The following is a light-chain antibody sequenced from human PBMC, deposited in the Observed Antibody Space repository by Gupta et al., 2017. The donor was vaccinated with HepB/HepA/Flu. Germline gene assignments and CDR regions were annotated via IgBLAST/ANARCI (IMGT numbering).Light chain of an antibody. CDR3: CSYAGRSVWV. Sequence: QSALTQPAPVSGARGQSITISCTGTSSDVGNYNFVSWYHHHPGKAPKLLIYEVNKRPSGASTRFSGSRSGNTASLTVSGHQTDDEADYYCCSYAGRSVWVFGGGTKLTVL. CDR2: EVN. CDR1: SSDVGNYNF. V-gene: IGLV2-23*02. J-gene: IGLJ3*02.